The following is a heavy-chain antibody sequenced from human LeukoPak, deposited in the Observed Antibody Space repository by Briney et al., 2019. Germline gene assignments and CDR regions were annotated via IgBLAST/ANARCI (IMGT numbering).Heavy chain of an antibody. CDR1: GGSISGYY. Sequence: SETLSLTCTVSGGSISGYYWSWIWQPPGKGLEWIGYIYSSGSTNYNPSLKSRVTMSIDTSKNQFSLKLTSVTAADTAVYYCAREGTTVTHFDYWGQGTLVTVSS. D-gene: IGHD4-11*01. V-gene: IGHV4-59*01. CDR3: AREGTTVTHFDY. J-gene: IGHJ4*02. CDR2: IYSSGST.